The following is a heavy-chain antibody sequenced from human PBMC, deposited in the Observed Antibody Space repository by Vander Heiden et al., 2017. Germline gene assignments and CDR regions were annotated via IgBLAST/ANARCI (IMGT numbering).Heavy chain of an antibody. V-gene: IGHV3-48*02. D-gene: IGHD2-15*01. CDR2: ISSSSSTI. J-gene: IGHJ6*02. Sequence: EVQLVESGGGLVQPGGSLRLPCAASGFTFSRYSMTWVRQAPGEGLGWVSYISSSSSTIYYEDSVKGRFTISRDNVKNSLYLQMNSLRDEDTAVYYCARGWVQGRVVVGSYYYGMDVWGQGTTVTVSS. CDR1: GFTFSRYS. CDR3: ARGWVQGRVVVGSYYYGMDV.